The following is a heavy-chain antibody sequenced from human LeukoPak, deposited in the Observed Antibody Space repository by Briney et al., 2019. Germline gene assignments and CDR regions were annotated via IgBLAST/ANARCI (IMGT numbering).Heavy chain of an antibody. CDR1: GGTFSSYA. D-gene: IGHD5-24*01. Sequence: ASVKVSCKASGGTFSSYAISWVRQAPGQGLEWMGGIIPIFGTANYAQKFQGRVTITADKSTSTAYMELSSLRSEDTAVYYCARAPRDGYRGGYYFDYWGQGTLVTVSS. CDR2: IIPIFGTA. J-gene: IGHJ4*02. CDR3: ARAPRDGYRGGYYFDY. V-gene: IGHV1-69*06.